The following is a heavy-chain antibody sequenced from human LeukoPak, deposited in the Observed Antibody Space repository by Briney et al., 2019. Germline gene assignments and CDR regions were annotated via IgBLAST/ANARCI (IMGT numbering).Heavy chain of an antibody. CDR1: GGSITSSY. CDR3: TRTSGPLRGNWFDP. CDR2: IYYSGGT. Sequence: SETLSLTCTVSGGSITSSYWSWIRQPPGKGLEWIGYIYYSGGTNYNPSLRSRAAMSVDTSKKQFSLNLNSVTAADTAVYFCTRTSGPLRGNWFDPWGQGTLVTV. D-gene: IGHD3-10*01. V-gene: IGHV4-59*08. J-gene: IGHJ5*02.